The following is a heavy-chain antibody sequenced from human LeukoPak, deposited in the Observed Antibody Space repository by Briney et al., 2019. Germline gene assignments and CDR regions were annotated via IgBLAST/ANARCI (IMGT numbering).Heavy chain of an antibody. CDR1: GYTFTSYG. J-gene: IGHJ6*03. CDR3: ARNVQETGYYYYYMDV. CDR2: ISAYNGNT. D-gene: IGHD1-14*01. Sequence: ASVKVSCKASGYTFTSYGISWVRQAPGQGLEWMGWISAYNGNTNYAQKLQGRVTITADESTSTAYMELSSLRSEDTAVYYCARNVQETGYYYYYMDVWGKGTTVTISS. V-gene: IGHV1-18*01.